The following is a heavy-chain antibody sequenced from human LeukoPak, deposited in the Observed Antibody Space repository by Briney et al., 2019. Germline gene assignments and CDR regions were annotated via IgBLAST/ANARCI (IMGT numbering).Heavy chain of an antibody. J-gene: IGHJ6*04. CDR1: GFTFSSYE. CDR3: ARWERREIYGMDV. Sequence: GGSLRLSCAASGFTFSSYEMNWVRQAPGKGLEWASYISSSGSTIYYADSVKGRFTISRDNAKNSLYLQMNSLRAEDTAVYYCARWERREIYGMDVWGKGTTVTVSS. V-gene: IGHV3-48*03. CDR2: ISSSGSTI. D-gene: IGHD1-26*01.